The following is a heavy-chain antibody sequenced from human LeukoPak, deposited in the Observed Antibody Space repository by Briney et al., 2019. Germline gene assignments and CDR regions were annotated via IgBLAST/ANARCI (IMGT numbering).Heavy chain of an antibody. V-gene: IGHV1-18*01. J-gene: IGHJ3*02. CDR2: ISAYNGNT. CDR1: GYTFTSYG. CDR3: ARDSITMIVVVIQNDAFDI. Sequence: ASVRVSCKASGYTFTSYGFSWVRQAPGQGLEWMGWISAYNGNTNYAQKLQGRVTMTTDTSTSTAYMELRSLRSDDTAVYYCARDSITMIVVVIQNDAFDIWGQGTMVTVSS. D-gene: IGHD3-22*01.